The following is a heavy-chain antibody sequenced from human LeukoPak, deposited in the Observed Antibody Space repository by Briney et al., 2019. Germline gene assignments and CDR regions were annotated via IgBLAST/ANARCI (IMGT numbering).Heavy chain of an antibody. CDR2: ISYDGSNK. CDR3: AREESQAYGDYVGCFDY. Sequence: PGRSLRLSCAASGFTFSSYAMHWVRQAPGKGLEWVAVISYDGSNKYYADSVKGRFTISRDNSKNTLYLQMNSLRAEDTAVYYCAREESQAYGDYVGCFDYWGRGTLVTVSS. V-gene: IGHV3-30-3*01. J-gene: IGHJ4*02. D-gene: IGHD4-17*01. CDR1: GFTFSSYA.